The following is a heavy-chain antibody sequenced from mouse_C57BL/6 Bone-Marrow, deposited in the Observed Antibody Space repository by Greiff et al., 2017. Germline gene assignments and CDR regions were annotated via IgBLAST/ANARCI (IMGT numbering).Heavy chain of an antibody. CDR1: GYTFTSYW. CDR3: AREGHWYFDV. Sequence: QVQLQQPGAELVKPGASVKLSCKASGYTFTSYWMQWVKQRPGQGLEWIGEIDPSDSYTNYNQKFKGKATLTVDTSSSTAYMQLSSLTSEDSAVYYGAREGHWYFDVWGTGTTVTVSS. J-gene: IGHJ1*03. V-gene: IGHV1-50*01. CDR2: IDPSDSYT.